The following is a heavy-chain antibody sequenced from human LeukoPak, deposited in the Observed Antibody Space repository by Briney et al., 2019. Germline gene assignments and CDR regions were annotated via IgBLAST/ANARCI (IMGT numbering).Heavy chain of an antibody. D-gene: IGHD4-11*01. Sequence: GGSLRLSCAASGFTLSSYWMHWVRQVPGKGLECVSSISGSGGSAYYADSVKGRFTISRDNSKNTLYLQMNSLRAEDTAIYYCARGTPVPSFFDSWGQGTLVVTVSS. CDR2: ISGSGGSA. CDR3: ARGTPVPSFFDS. V-gene: IGHV3-23*01. CDR1: GFTLSSYW. J-gene: IGHJ4*02.